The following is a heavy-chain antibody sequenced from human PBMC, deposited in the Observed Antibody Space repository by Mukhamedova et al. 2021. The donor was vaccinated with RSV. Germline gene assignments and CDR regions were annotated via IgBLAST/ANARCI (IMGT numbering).Heavy chain of an antibody. J-gene: IGHJ4*02. Sequence: ISDSGGSTNYADSVKGRFTISRDSSKNTLYLQMNSLRAEDTPIYYCAKSTCSSASCYGGYFDYWGQGTLVTASS. V-gene: IGHV3-23*01. CDR2: ISDSGGST. CDR3: AKSTCSSASCYGGYFDY. D-gene: IGHD2-2*01.